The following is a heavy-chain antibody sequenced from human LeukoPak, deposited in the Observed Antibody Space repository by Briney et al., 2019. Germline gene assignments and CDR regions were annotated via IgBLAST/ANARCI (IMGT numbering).Heavy chain of an antibody. J-gene: IGHJ4*02. CDR1: GFTFSSYS. D-gene: IGHD3-10*01. Sequence: PGGSLRLSCAASGFTFSSYSMNWVRQAPGKGLEWVANIKQDGSEKYYVDSVKGRFTISRDNAKNSLYLQMNSLRAEDTAVYYCARGYYGSGGYYYFDYWGQGTLVTVSS. CDR2: IKQDGSEK. V-gene: IGHV3-7*01. CDR3: ARGYYGSGGYYYFDY.